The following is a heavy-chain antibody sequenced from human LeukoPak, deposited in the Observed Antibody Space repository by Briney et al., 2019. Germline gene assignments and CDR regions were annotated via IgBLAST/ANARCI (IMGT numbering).Heavy chain of an antibody. CDR1: GGSFSGYY. Sequence: SETLSLTCVVYGGSFSGYYWSWIRQPPGKGLEWIGEINHSGSTNYNPSLKSRVTISVDTSKNQFSLKLSSVTAADTAVYYCARGFMWQWLPYWGQGTLVTVSS. V-gene: IGHV4-34*01. CDR2: INHSGST. J-gene: IGHJ4*02. D-gene: IGHD6-19*01. CDR3: ARGFMWQWLPY.